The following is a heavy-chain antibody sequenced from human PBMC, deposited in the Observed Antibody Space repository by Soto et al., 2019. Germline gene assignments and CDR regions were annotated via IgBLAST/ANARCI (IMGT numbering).Heavy chain of an antibody. CDR1: GGSISSGGYS. D-gene: IGHD3-10*01. CDR3: ARAGASGSYYIPRPDNWFDP. J-gene: IGHJ5*02. CDR2: IYHSGST. V-gene: IGHV4-30-2*01. Sequence: PSETLSLTCAVSGGSISSGGYSWSWIRQPPGKGLEWIGYIYHSGSTYYNPSLKSRVTISVDRSKNQFSLKLSSVTAADTAVYYCARAGASGSYYIPRPDNWFDPWGQGTLVTVSS.